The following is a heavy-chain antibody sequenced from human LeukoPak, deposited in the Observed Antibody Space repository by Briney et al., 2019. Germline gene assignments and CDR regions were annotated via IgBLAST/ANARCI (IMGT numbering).Heavy chain of an antibody. D-gene: IGHD2-2*01. V-gene: IGHV3-73*01. CDR3: ARDKYLWVVIQLGLFDY. CDR1: GFDFSGFY. Sequence: GGSLRLSCAASGFDFSGFYVHWVRQASGRGLEWVGLIRNKPNSYTTVYGASVKGRLTISRDDSKNTAYLQMNSLRAEDTAVYYCARDKYLWVVIQLGLFDYWGQGTLVTVSS. J-gene: IGHJ4*02. CDR2: IRNKPNSYTT.